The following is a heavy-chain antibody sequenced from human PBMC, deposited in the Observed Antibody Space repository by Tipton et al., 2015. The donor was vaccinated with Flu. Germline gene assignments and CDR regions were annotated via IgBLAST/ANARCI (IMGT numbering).Heavy chain of an antibody. CDR3: ARRDYSNYVSVPKNWFDS. Sequence: TLSLTCSISGDSIASDYYWGWIRRPPGKGLEWIGNIHHPGTTYYNPSLRSRVNIIRDRSKNQFSLNLSFVTAADTAVYYCARRDYSNYVSVPKNWFDSWGQGILVTVSS. V-gene: IGHV4-38-2*01. J-gene: IGHJ5*01. CDR1: GDSIASDYY. D-gene: IGHD4-11*01. CDR2: IHHPGTT.